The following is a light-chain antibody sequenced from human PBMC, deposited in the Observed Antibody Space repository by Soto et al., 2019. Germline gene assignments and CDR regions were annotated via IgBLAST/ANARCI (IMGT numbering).Light chain of an antibody. CDR1: QSIGRF. CDR2: VAS. J-gene: IGKJ1*01. V-gene: IGKV1-39*01. CDR3: QQSYSTPTWT. Sequence: DIQMTQSPSSLSASVGDRVTITCRASQSIGRFLNWHQQKPGKAPNVLINVASTLRSGVPSRFSGSGSGTDFTLTISSLQPEDFATYYCQQSYSTPTWTFGQGTKVDIK.